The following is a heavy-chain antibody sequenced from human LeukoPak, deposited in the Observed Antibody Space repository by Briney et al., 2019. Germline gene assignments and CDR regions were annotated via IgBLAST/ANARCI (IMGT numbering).Heavy chain of an antibody. CDR3: ARLGAVLTSVNWFDP. J-gene: IGHJ5*02. V-gene: IGHV4-39*07. D-gene: IGHD4-23*01. CDR2: FYHSGST. CDR1: GGSISSSDYY. Sequence: SETLSLTCTVSGGSISSSDYYWGWVRQPPGKGLEWIGSFYHSGSTYYNSSLKSRLTMSVDPSRNQFSLKLTAVTAADMAVYYCARLGAVLTSVNWFDPWGQGTLVTVSS.